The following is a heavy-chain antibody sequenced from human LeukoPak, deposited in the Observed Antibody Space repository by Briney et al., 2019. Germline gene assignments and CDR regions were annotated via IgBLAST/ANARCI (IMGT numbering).Heavy chain of an antibody. CDR1: GFTFSNYW. J-gene: IGHJ4*02. CDR2: IKQDGSEK. D-gene: IGHD6-19*01. CDR3: ARGYSSGWYPTCYFDY. Sequence: GGSLRLSCAASGFTFSNYWMNWVRQAPGKGLEWVANIKQDGSEKYYVDSVKGRFTISRDNAKNSLYLQMNSLRAEDTAVYYCARGYSSGWYPTCYFDYWGQGTLVTVSS. V-gene: IGHV3-7*01.